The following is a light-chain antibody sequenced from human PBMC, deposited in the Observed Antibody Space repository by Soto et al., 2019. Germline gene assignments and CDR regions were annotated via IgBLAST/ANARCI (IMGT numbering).Light chain of an antibody. V-gene: IGKV3-20*01. CDR2: GAS. CDR3: PQHGSSPQFT. J-gene: IGKJ4*01. Sequence: EIVLTQSPGTLSLSPRERATLSCRASQSVSSSYLAWYQQKPGQAPRLLIYGASSRATGIPDRFSGSGSGTDFTLTFSRLEPEDFAVYYCPQHGSSPQFTFGGGTKVEIK. CDR1: QSVSSSY.